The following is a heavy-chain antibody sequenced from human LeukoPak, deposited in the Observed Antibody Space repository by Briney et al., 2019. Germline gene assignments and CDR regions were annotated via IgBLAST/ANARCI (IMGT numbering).Heavy chain of an antibody. D-gene: IGHD3-16*01. Sequence: SQTLSLTCAVSGGSISSGGYSWSWIRQPPGKGLEWIGYIYHSGSTYYNPSLKSRVTISVDRSKNQFSLKLSSVTAADTAVYYCVGDGNYVDYWGQGTLVTVSS. CDR3: VGDGNYVDY. CDR1: GGSISSGGYS. V-gene: IGHV4-30-2*01. J-gene: IGHJ4*02. CDR2: IYHSGST.